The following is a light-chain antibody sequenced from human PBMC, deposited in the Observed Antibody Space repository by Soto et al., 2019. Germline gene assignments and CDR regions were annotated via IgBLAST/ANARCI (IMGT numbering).Light chain of an antibody. J-gene: IGKJ3*01. Sequence: EIVMTQSQAPLSVSPGERATLSCRASQSVSSNLAGYQQKPGQAPRLLIYGASTRATGIPARFSGSGSGTEFTLTISSLQSEDFAVYYCQQYNNWPPLFTFGPGTKVDIK. CDR2: GAS. CDR1: QSVSSN. CDR3: QQYNNWPPLFT. V-gene: IGKV3-15*01.